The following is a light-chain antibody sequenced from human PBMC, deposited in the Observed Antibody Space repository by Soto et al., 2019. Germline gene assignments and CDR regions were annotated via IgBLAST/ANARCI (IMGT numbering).Light chain of an antibody. Sequence: DIQMTQSPSTLSAFVGDRVTITCRASQSISGWLAWYQQKPGKAPHLLIYKASSSESGVPSRFSGSGSGTEFTLTISSLQPDGFATYYCQQYNTYSPTFGQGTKVDIK. CDR3: QQYNTYSPT. CDR1: QSISGW. V-gene: IGKV1-5*03. J-gene: IGKJ1*01. CDR2: KAS.